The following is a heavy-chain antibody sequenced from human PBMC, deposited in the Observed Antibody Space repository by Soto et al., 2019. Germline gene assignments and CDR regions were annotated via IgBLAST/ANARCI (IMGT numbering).Heavy chain of an antibody. CDR3: ARGYPRSIFSTALATSYWFDS. CDR1: GGSFSGHY. D-gene: IGHD2-21*01. CDR2: INHRGST. J-gene: IGHJ5*01. Sequence: QVQLQQWGAGLLKPSETLSLTCAVYGGSFSGHYWSWIRQYPGKGLEWIAEINHRGSTNYNPSLTGRVPLSVDTSKNQFSLRLGSVTAADTAVYYCARGYPRSIFSTALATSYWFDSWGQGGRVNVSS. V-gene: IGHV4-34*01.